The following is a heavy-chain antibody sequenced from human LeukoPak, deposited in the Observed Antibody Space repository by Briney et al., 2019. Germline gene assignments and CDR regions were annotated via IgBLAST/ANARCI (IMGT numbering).Heavy chain of an antibody. D-gene: IGHD3-22*01. J-gene: IGHJ4*02. CDR3: ARETDSSGYYPRVDY. Sequence: PSETLSLTCAVYGGSFSGYYWSWIRQPPGKGLEWIGEINHSGSTNYNPSLKSRVTISVDKSKNQFSLKLSSVTAADTAVYYCARETDSSGYYPRVDYWGQGTLVTVSS. V-gene: IGHV4-34*01. CDR1: GGSFSGYY. CDR2: INHSGST.